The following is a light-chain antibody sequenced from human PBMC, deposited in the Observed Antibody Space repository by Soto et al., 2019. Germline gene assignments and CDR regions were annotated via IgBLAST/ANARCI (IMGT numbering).Light chain of an antibody. Sequence: DIQMTQSPSSLSASIGDRVTITCRASQSISSYLNWYQQKPGKAPKVLIYAASRLQSGVPSRFSCSGSGTDFTLTISSLQPEDFATYYCQQSDSKPRTFGQGTKVEIK. CDR1: QSISSY. V-gene: IGKV1-39*01. CDR2: AAS. CDR3: QQSDSKPRT. J-gene: IGKJ1*01.